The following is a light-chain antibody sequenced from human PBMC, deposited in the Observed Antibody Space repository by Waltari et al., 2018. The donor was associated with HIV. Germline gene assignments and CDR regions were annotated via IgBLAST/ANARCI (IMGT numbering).Light chain of an antibody. CDR3: SSYTSSSTLV. CDR1: SSNVGGYNY. V-gene: IGLV2-14*01. CDR2: EVS. Sequence: QSALHQPASVSGSPEQSITISWTGTSSNVGGYNYISWYQQHPGKAPKLMIYEVSNRPSGVPNRFSGSKSGNTASLTISGLQAEDEADYYCSSYTSSSTLVFGGGTKLTVL. J-gene: IGLJ2*01.